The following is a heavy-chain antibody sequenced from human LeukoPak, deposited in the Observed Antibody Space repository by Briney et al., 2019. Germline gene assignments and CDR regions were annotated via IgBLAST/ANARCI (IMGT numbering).Heavy chain of an antibody. Sequence: GGSLRLSCAASGFTFSNAWMSWVREAPGKGLEWVGRIRSKTDGGTTDYAAPVKGRFTISRDDSKDTLYLQMNSLKTGDTGVLYCTKRPGTGYWGQGTLVTVS. CDR3: TKRPGTGY. CDR1: GFTFSNAW. J-gene: IGHJ4*02. V-gene: IGHV3-15*01. D-gene: IGHD1-14*01. CDR2: IRSKTDGGTT.